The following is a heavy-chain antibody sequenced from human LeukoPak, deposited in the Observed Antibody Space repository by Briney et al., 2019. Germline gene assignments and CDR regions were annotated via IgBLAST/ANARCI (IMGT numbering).Heavy chain of an antibody. D-gene: IGHD1-26*01. CDR3: ARGHGSFDS. J-gene: IGHJ4*02. CDR2: LSYSGDT. CDR1: GASISSTIYY. V-gene: IGHV4-39*01. Sequence: SETLSLTCSVSGASISSTIYYWAWIRQSPGMGLEWIGSLSYSGDTHYNPSLESRVTLSIDTSKNQFSLKVRSVTAADTAVYYCARGHGSFDSWGQGTLVTVSA.